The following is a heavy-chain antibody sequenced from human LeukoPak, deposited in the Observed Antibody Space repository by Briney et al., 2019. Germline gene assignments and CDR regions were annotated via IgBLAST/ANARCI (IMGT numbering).Heavy chain of an antibody. V-gene: IGHV1-69*06. Sequence: SVKVSCKASGGTFSSYAISWVRQAPGQGLEWMGGIIPIFGTANYAQKFQGRVTITADKSTSTAYMELSSLRSEDTAVYYCATDHVGGLRSLRLGYWGQGTLVTVSS. D-gene: IGHD5-12*01. CDR2: IIPIFGTA. CDR1: GGTFSSYA. J-gene: IGHJ4*02. CDR3: ATDHVGGLRSLRLGY.